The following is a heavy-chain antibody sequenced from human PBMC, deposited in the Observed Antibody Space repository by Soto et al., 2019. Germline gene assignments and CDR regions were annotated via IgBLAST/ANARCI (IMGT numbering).Heavy chain of an antibody. CDR3: ARGSIAARPGYYCYGMDV. J-gene: IGHJ6*02. CDR2: INPNSGGT. Sequence: ASVKVSCKASGYTFTGYYMHWVRQAPGQGLEWMGWINPNSGGTNYAQKFQGWVTMTRDTSISTAYMELSRLRSDDTAVYYCARGSIAARPGYYCYGMDVWGQGTTVTVSS. CDR1: GYTFTGYY. V-gene: IGHV1-2*04. D-gene: IGHD6-6*01.